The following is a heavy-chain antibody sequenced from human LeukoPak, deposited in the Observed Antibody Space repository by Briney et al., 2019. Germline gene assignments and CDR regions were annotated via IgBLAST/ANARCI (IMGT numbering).Heavy chain of an antibody. CDR1: GVSISGNY. V-gene: IGHV4-59*01. D-gene: IGHD3/OR15-3a*01. Sequence: SETLSLACTVSGVSISGNYWSWIRQPPGKGLEWIGYIFYTGSTNYNPSLQSRVTILVDTSKNQFSLKLSSVSAADTAVYYCARQTGSGLFILPGGQGTLVTVSS. CDR3: ARQTGSGLFILP. CDR2: IFYTGST. J-gene: IGHJ4*02.